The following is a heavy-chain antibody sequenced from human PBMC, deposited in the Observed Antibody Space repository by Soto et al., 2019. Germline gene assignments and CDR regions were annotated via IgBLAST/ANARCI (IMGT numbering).Heavy chain of an antibody. D-gene: IGHD6-13*01. J-gene: IGHJ4*02. Sequence: GASVKVSCKAPADTFTSYYIHWVRQAPGQGLEWMGGIIPIFGTANYAQKFQGRVTITADESTSTAYMELSSLRSEDTAVYYCARDLFQGSSWFDWGQGTLVTVSS. V-gene: IGHV1-69*13. CDR2: IIPIFGTA. CDR1: ADTFTSYY. CDR3: ARDLFQGSSWFD.